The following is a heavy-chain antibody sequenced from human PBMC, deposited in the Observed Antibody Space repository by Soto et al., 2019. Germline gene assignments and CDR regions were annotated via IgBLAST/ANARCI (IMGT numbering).Heavy chain of an antibody. CDR1: GGTFSHYY. D-gene: IGHD1-26*01. J-gene: IGHJ4*02. Sequence: QVQLVQSGAEVKKPGSSVKVSCKASGGTFSHYYISWVRQAPGQGLEWMGRISPILGATNYAQKVQGRVTLTADKSEGTAYMEVTSLRSEDTAVYYCASNVEAVGARHSDSWGQGTLVTVSP. V-gene: IGHV1-69*08. CDR3: ASNVEAVGARHSDS. CDR2: ISPILGAT.